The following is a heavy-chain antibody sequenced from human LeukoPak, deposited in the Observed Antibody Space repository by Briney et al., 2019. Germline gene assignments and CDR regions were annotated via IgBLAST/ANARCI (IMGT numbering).Heavy chain of an antibody. CDR2: INTNTGNP. D-gene: IGHD6-13*01. Sequence: ASVKVSCKVSGYTLTELSMHWVRQAPGKGLEWMGWINTNTGNPTYAQGFTGRFVFSLDTSVSTAYLQISSLKAEDTAVYYCARDQGSSWSPYYYYGMDVWGQGTTVTVSS. J-gene: IGHJ6*02. CDR1: GYTLTELS. CDR3: ARDQGSSWSPYYYYGMDV. V-gene: IGHV7-4-1*02.